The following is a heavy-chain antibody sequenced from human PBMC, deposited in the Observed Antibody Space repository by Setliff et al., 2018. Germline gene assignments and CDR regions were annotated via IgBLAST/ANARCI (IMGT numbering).Heavy chain of an antibody. CDR1: GASI. D-gene: IGHD1-26*01. Sequence: KSSETLSLTCTVSGASIWSWIRQPPGKGLEFIGYVYYSGTAKYDPSLESRAIMSVDASKNQISLKLNSVTAADTAVYYCAKGGTYRYFDFWGQGALVTVSS. CDR3: AKGGTYRYFDF. CDR2: VYYSGTA. J-gene: IGHJ4*02. V-gene: IGHV4-59*01.